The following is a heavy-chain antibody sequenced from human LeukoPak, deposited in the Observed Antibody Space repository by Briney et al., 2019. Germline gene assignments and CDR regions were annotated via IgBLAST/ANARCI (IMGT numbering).Heavy chain of an antibody. J-gene: IGHJ6*03. D-gene: IGHD5-18*01. CDR2: ISAYNGNT. V-gene: IGHV1-18*01. Sequence: GASVKVSCKASGYTFTSYGISWVRQAPGQGLEWMGWISAYNGNTNYAQKLQGRVTTTTDTSTSTAYMELRSLRSDDTAVYYCARVGDTAMEWYYYYYMDVWGKGTTVTVSS. CDR1: GYTFTSYG. CDR3: ARVGDTAMEWYYYYYMDV.